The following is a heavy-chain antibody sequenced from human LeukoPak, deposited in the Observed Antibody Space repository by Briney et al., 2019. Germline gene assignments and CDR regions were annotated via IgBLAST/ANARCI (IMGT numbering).Heavy chain of an antibody. CDR3: ARVDIAVAGTCVY. Sequence: KSSETLSLTCTVSGGSISSGGYYWSWIRLPPGKGLEWIGYIYHSGSTYYNPSLKSRVTISVDRSKNQFSLKLSSVTAADTAVYYCARVDIAVAGTCVYWGQGTLVTVSS. CDR1: GGSISSGGYY. CDR2: IYHSGST. J-gene: IGHJ4*02. V-gene: IGHV4-30-2*01. D-gene: IGHD6-19*01.